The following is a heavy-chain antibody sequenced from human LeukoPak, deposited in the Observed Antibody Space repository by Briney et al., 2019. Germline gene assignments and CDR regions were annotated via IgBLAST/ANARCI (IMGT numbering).Heavy chain of an antibody. CDR3: ARRRYGSSWTDY. Sequence: SETLSLTCTVSGGSISSSSYYWGWIRQPPGEGLEWIGSISYGGSTYYTPSLKSRVTISVDTSKNQFSLKLSSVTAADTAVYYCARRRYGSSWTDYWGQGTLVTVSS. V-gene: IGHV4-39*01. J-gene: IGHJ4*02. CDR2: ISYGGST. CDR1: GGSISSSSYY. D-gene: IGHD6-13*01.